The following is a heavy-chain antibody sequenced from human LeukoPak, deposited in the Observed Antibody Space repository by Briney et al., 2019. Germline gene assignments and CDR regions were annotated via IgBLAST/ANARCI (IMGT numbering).Heavy chain of an antibody. Sequence: GGSLRLSCAASGFTFSSYAMHWVRQAPGKGLEWVAVISYDGSNKYYADSVKGRFTISRDNSKNTLYLQMNSLRAEDTAVYYCARGPYSNRWFDPWGQGTLVTVSS. D-gene: IGHD4-11*01. CDR3: ARGPYSNRWFDP. J-gene: IGHJ5*02. CDR2: ISYDGSNK. CDR1: GFTFSSYA. V-gene: IGHV3-30*04.